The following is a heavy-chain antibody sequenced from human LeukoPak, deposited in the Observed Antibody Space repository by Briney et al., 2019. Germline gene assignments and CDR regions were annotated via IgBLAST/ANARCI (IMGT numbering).Heavy chain of an antibody. CDR3: ARHRKAVTKPYYYYMDV. Sequence: PSETLSLTCTVSGGSISSSSYYWGWIRQPPGKGLEWIGSIYYSGSTYYNPSLKSRVTISVDTSKNQFSLKLSSVTAADTAVYYCARHRKAVTKPYYYYMDVWGKGTTVTVSS. D-gene: IGHD4-11*01. CDR1: GGSISSSSYY. CDR2: IYYSGST. J-gene: IGHJ6*03. V-gene: IGHV4-39*01.